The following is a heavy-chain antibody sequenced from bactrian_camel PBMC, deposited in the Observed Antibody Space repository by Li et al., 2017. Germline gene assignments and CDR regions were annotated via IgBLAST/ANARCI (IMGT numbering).Heavy chain of an antibody. CDR3: AAYCGDYCRPIYEYDY. Sequence: VQLVESGGGSVQTGESLRLSCAASGATGSTYSMSWFRQAPGKERERIAAIYTRTTFYADSVKGRFTISQENDRNTVYLQMDNLRPEDTAMYYCAAYCGDYCRPIYEYDYWGQGTQVTVS. D-gene: IGHD4*01. CDR1: GATGSTYS. CDR2: IYTRTT. J-gene: IGHJ4*01. V-gene: IGHV3S31*01.